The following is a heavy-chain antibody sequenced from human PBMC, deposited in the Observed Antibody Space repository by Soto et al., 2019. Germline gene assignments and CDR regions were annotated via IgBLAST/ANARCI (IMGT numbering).Heavy chain of an antibody. J-gene: IGHJ2*01. CDR2: ISWNSGSI. CDR1: GFTFSSYA. D-gene: IGHD6-6*01. CDR3: AKDAYSSSYWYFDL. V-gene: IGHV3-9*01. Sequence: GGSLRLSCAASGFTFSSYAMSWVRQAPGKGLEWVSGISWNSGSIGYADSVKGRFTISRDNAKNSLYLQMNSLRAEDTALYYCAKDAYSSSYWYFDLWGRGTLVTVSS.